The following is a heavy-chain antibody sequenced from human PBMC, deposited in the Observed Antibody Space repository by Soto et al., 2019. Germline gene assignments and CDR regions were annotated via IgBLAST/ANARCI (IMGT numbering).Heavy chain of an antibody. CDR3: ARDRDPTIFGVVTPPGDY. Sequence: PGGSLRLSCAASGFTFSSYSMNWVRQAPGKGLEWVSSISSSSSYIYYADSVKGRFTISRDNAKNSLYLQMNSLRAEDTAVYYCARDRDPTIFGVVTPPGDYWGQGTLVTVSS. D-gene: IGHD3-3*01. J-gene: IGHJ4*02. V-gene: IGHV3-21*01. CDR1: GFTFSSYS. CDR2: ISSSSSYI.